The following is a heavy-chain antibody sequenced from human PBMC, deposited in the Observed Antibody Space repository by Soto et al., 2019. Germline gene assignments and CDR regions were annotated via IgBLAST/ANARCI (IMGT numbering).Heavy chain of an antibody. V-gene: IGHV1-69*01. Sequence: QVQLVQSGAEVQKPGSSVKVSCKASGGTFSSYAISWVRQAPGQGLEWMGGIIPIFGTANYAQKFQGRVTITADESTSTAYMELSSLRSEDTAVYYCARDVTYNWNDGTPGVMDYWGQGTLVTVSS. CDR3: ARDVTYNWNDGTPGVMDY. CDR2: IIPIFGTA. CDR1: GGTFSSYA. J-gene: IGHJ4*02. D-gene: IGHD1-1*01.